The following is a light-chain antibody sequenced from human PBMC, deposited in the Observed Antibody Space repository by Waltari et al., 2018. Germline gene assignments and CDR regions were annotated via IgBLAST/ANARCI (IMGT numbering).Light chain of an antibody. V-gene: IGKV1-39*01. J-gene: IGKJ3*01. CDR3: QHGYGIPFT. CDR1: EDVKNY. Sequence: DIQMTQSPSSLSASVGDRVTITCRASEDVKNYLNWYQLKPGKAPKLLIYKTSTLQSGIPSRFSGSGSGTDYTLTISSLESEDVATYYCQHGYGIPFTVGPGTKLDLK. CDR2: KTS.